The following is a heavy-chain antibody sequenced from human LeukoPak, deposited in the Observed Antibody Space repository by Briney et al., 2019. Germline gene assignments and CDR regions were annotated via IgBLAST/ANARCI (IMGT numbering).Heavy chain of an antibody. D-gene: IGHD2-15*01. J-gene: IGHJ4*02. CDR1: GFTFSSYG. V-gene: IGHV3-30*02. CDR3: TKGDCSGDNCYGTDY. Sequence: GGSLRLSCAASGFTFSSYGMHWVRQAPGKGLEWVAFIRSDGNSKYYVHSVKGRFTISRDNSKNTLYLQMNSLRPEDTAIYYCTKGDCSGDNCYGTDYWGQGTLVTVSS. CDR2: IRSDGNSK.